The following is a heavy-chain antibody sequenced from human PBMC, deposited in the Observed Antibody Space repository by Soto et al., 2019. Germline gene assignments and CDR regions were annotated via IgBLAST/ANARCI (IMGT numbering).Heavy chain of an antibody. D-gene: IGHD4-17*01. CDR1: GFTFSTYA. CDR2: ISGSGDFT. CDR3: AKDRTTTDSLPFDP. V-gene: IGHV3-23*01. J-gene: IGHJ5*02. Sequence: EVQLLESGGGLVQPGGSLRLSCADSGFTFSTYAMSWVRQAPGKGLEWVSSISGSGDFTYYVDSVKGRFTISRDNSKNTLYLQMNSLRAEDTAVYYCAKDRTTTDSLPFDPWGQGILVTVSS.